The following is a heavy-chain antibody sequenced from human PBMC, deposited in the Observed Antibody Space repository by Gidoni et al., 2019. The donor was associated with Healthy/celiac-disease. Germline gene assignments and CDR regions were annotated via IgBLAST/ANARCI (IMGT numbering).Heavy chain of an antibody. CDR3: ARDPRATITNFDY. J-gene: IGHJ4*02. CDR1: GFTFSSYS. V-gene: IGHV3-21*01. Sequence: EVQLVESGGGLVKPGGSLRLSCAASGFTFSSYSMNWVRQAPGKGLEWVSSISSSSSYIYYADSVKGRFTISRDNAKNSLYLQMNSLRAEDTAVYYCARDPRATITNFDYWGQGTLVTVSS. CDR2: ISSSSSYI. D-gene: IGHD5-12*01.